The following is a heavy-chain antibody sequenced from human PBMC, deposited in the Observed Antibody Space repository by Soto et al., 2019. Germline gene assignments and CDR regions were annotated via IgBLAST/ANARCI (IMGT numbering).Heavy chain of an antibody. CDR1: GGTFSSYA. CDR2: IIPIFGTA. Sequence: ASVKVSCKASGGTFSSYAISWVRQAPGQGLEWMGGIIPIFGTANYAQKFQGRVTITADKSTSTAYMELSSLRSEDTAVYYCARDVGVVHFDYWSQGTLVTVSS. D-gene: IGHD2-15*01. V-gene: IGHV1-69*06. CDR3: ARDVGVVHFDY. J-gene: IGHJ4*02.